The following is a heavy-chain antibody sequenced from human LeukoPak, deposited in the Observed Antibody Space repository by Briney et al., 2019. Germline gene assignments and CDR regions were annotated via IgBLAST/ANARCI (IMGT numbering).Heavy chain of an antibody. Sequence: SETLSLTCAVYGGSFSGYYWSWIRQPPGKGLEWIGEINHSGSTNYNPSLKSRVTISVDTSKNQFSLKLSSVTAADTAVYYCAREGLDYDFWSGYYTARLYYYGMDVWGQGTTVTVSS. CDR2: INHSGST. D-gene: IGHD3-3*01. CDR1: GGSFSGYY. J-gene: IGHJ6*02. V-gene: IGHV4-34*01. CDR3: AREGLDYDFWSGYYTARLYYYGMDV.